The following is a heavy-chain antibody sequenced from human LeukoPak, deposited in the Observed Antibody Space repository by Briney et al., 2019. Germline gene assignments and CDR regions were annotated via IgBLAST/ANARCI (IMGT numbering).Heavy chain of an antibody. J-gene: IGHJ5*02. D-gene: IGHD2-15*01. Sequence: ASVKVSCKASGYTFTSYDINWVRQATGQGLEWKGWMNPNSGNTGYAQKFQGRVTITRNTSISTAYMELSSLRSEDTAVYYCARGPARYCSGGSCRKPNWFDPWGQGTLVTVSS. V-gene: IGHV1-8*03. CDR3: ARGPARYCSGGSCRKPNWFDP. CDR2: MNPNSGNT. CDR1: GYTFTSYD.